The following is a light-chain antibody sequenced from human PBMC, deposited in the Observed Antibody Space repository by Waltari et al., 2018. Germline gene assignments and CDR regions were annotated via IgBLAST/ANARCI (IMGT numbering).Light chain of an antibody. CDR3: QQSYRTPLT. CDR1: QIISNF. Sequence: DIQLTPSPSSLSASAGDRVTITCLASQIISNFLNWYQQKPGKAPNLLIYDTSSLQSGVPARFSGSGSGTDFTLTISSLQPEDFATYFCQQSYRTPLTFGGGTKVEIK. V-gene: IGKV1-39*01. J-gene: IGKJ4*01. CDR2: DTS.